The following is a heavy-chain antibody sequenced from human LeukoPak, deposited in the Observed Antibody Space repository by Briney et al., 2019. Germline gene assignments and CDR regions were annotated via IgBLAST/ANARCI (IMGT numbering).Heavy chain of an antibody. CDR2: ISYSGST. CDR3: AKSTVAGPDY. CDR1: GGSISSYY. V-gene: IGHV4-59*08. J-gene: IGHJ4*02. D-gene: IGHD6-19*01. Sequence: PSETLSLTCAVSGGSISSYYWSWIRQPPGKGLEWIGYISYSGSTNYNPSLKSRVTISVNTSKNQFSLKLSSVTAADTAVYYCAKSTVAGPDYWGQGTLVTVSS.